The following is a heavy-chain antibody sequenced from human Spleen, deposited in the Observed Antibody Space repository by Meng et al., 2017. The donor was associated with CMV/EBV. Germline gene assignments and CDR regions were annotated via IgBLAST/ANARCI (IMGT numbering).Heavy chain of an antibody. J-gene: IGHJ3*02. Sequence: LRLSCTVSDGSISSDTYYWSWIRQYPGKGLEWIGYIYYSGSTYYNPSLKSRGTISMDTSKNQFSLKLNSVTAADTAVYYCATQLGRGDAFDIWGQGTMVTVSS. CDR1: DGSISSDTYY. CDR2: IYYSGST. CDR3: ATQLGRGDAFDI. D-gene: IGHD7-27*01. V-gene: IGHV4-31*03.